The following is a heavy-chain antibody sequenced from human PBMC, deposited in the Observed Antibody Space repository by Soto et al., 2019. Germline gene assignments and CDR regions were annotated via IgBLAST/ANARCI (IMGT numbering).Heavy chain of an antibody. CDR3: ARGTTTSAFSAMDV. D-gene: IGHD1-1*01. V-gene: IGHV3-30-3*01. J-gene: IGHJ6*02. CDR2: ISYDGDNK. Sequence: SLRLSCAASGFTFSYHALNWVRQAPGKGLEWVAVISYDGDNKYIAESVKGRFTISRDNSKNTVSLQMNSLRAEDTAMYFCARGTTTSAFSAMDVWGQGTTVTVS. CDR1: GFTFSYHA.